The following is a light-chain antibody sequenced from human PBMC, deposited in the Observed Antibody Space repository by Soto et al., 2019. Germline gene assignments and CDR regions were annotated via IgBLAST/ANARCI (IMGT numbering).Light chain of an antibody. Sequence: DIQLTQSPSSLSTSVGDRVTITCRASENIRDCVNWYQQKPGKAPNLLIYGASTLQGGVPSRFSGSGSATDFTLTISSLQPEDFATYYCQQTYGTPPTFGQGTKVDIK. CDR2: GAS. J-gene: IGKJ1*01. V-gene: IGKV1-39*01. CDR1: ENIRDC. CDR3: QQTYGTPPT.